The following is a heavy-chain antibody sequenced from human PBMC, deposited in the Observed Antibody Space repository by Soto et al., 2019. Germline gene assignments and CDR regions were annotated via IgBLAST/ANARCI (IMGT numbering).Heavy chain of an antibody. J-gene: IGHJ5*01. Sequence: SETLSLTCTVSGGSISSPDYYWSWIRQAPGKGLELIGYVYYRGSIYYTPSFESRVSISIDTSKNQFSLRLTSVTAADSAVYFCARVTFTPNWFDSWGQGVLVTVSS. CDR3: ARVTFTPNWFDS. D-gene: IGHD3-16*01. V-gene: IGHV4-30-4*01. CDR2: VYYRGSI. CDR1: GGSISSPDYY.